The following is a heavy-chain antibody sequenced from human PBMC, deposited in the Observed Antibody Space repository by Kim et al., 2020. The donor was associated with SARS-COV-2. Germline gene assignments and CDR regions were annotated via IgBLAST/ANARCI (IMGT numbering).Heavy chain of an antibody. Sequence: GGSLRLSCAVSGIPFSNAWFNWVRQSPGKGLEWVGRIKSKSDDGTSDLAAPVKGIFAISRDDSKNTLYLVMNNVKTDDSAVYYCTTVSMRWGQGTLVTVSS. V-gene: IGHV3-15*01. J-gene: IGHJ4*02. CDR1: GIPFSNAW. CDR3: TTVSMR. CDR2: IKSKSDDGTS. D-gene: IGHD2-2*01.